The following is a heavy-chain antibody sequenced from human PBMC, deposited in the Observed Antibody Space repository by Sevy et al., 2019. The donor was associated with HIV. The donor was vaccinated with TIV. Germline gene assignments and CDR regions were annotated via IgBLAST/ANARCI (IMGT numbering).Heavy chain of an antibody. D-gene: IGHD1-1*01. CDR3: ARGGNRYNWNGHYFDY. Sequence: ASVKVSCKASGYTFTSYGISWVRQAPGQGLEWMGWISAYNSNTNYPQKLQGRVTMTTDTSTSTAYMELRSLRSDDTAAYYCARGGNRYNWNGHYFDYWGQGTLVTVSS. CDR2: ISAYNSNT. V-gene: IGHV1-18*01. J-gene: IGHJ4*02. CDR1: GYTFTSYG.